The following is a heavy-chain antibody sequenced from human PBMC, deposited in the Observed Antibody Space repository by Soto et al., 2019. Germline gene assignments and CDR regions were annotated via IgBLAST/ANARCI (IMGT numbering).Heavy chain of an antibody. CDR3: ARQYRAAAAGPYFEY. Sequence: GESLKISCATSGFTFNNYAMSWVRQAPGKGLEWVSSISATVFTTYYADSVKGRFTISRDNSENTLYLQLNSLRAEDTAIYYCARQYRAAAAGPYFEYWGQGTLVTVSS. D-gene: IGHD6-13*01. CDR2: ISATVFTT. CDR1: GFTFNNYA. J-gene: IGHJ4*02. V-gene: IGHV3-23*01.